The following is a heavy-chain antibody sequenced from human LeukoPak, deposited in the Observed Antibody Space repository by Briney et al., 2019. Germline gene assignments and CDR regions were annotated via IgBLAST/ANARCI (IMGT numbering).Heavy chain of an antibody. CDR2: INPNSGGT. CDR3: VRDLMTTQTWDFDY. D-gene: IGHD3-16*01. V-gene: IGHV1-2*02. CDR1: GYTFTGYY. Sequence: ASVKVSCKASGYTFTGYYMHWVRQAPGQGLEWMGWINPNSGGTNLAQKFRGRVTMTRDTSISTAYMELTWLTSDDTAVYYCVRDLMTTQTWDFDYWGQGTLVSVSS. J-gene: IGHJ4*02.